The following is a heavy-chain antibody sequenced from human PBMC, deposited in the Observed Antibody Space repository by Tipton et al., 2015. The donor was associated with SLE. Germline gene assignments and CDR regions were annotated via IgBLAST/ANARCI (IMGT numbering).Heavy chain of an antibody. V-gene: IGHV4-38-2*02. CDR2: IYHSGNT. CDR1: GYSISSDYY. CDR3: ARDGDAIVGTTGAFDI. Sequence: LRLSCTVSGYSISSDYYWGWIRQPPGKGLTWIGNIYHSGNTYYSPSLRSRLTISIDASKNQFSMRLTSVTAADTAVYYCARDGDAIVGTTGAFDIWGQGTMVPVSS. D-gene: IGHD1-26*01. J-gene: IGHJ3*02.